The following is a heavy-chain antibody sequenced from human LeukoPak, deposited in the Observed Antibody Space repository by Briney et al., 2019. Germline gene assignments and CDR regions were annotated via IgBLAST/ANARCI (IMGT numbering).Heavy chain of an antibody. Sequence: SGTLSLTCTVSGGSISSYYWSWIRQPPGKGLEWIGYIYYSGSANYNPSLKSRVTISVDTSKNQFSLKLSSVTAADTAVYYCATTTVTSPYYYYGMDVWGQGTTVTVSS. J-gene: IGHJ6*02. CDR1: GGSISSYY. CDR3: ATTTVTSPYYYYGMDV. D-gene: IGHD4-17*01. V-gene: IGHV4-59*08. CDR2: IYYSGSA.